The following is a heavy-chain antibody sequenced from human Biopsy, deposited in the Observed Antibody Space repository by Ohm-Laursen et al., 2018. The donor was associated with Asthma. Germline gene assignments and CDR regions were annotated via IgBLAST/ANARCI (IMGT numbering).Heavy chain of an antibody. Sequence: SLRLSCTASGFMFRSFGMHWVRQAPGKGLEWVAVISYDGNHKFYEDSVKGRFTTSRDNSKNTLYLQMNSLRTEDTAVYYCAKRGGYSGHDNDYWGQGTLVIVSS. D-gene: IGHD5-12*01. CDR3: AKRGGYSGHDNDY. CDR2: ISYDGNHK. CDR1: GFMFRSFG. V-gene: IGHV3-30*18. J-gene: IGHJ4*02.